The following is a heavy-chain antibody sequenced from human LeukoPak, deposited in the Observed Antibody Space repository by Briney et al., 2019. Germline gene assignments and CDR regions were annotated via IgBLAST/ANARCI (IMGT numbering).Heavy chain of an antibody. Sequence: GASVKVSCKASGGTFSSYAISWVRQAPGQGLEWMGGIIPLFGSTNYAQKFQDRVTITTDESTSTAYMELSSLRSEDTAVFYCAIIRGRQSPDFDFWGQGTLVTVSS. V-gene: IGHV1-69*05. J-gene: IGHJ4*02. CDR1: GGTFSSYA. CDR2: IIPLFGST. CDR3: AIIRGRQSPDFDF. D-gene: IGHD3-10*01.